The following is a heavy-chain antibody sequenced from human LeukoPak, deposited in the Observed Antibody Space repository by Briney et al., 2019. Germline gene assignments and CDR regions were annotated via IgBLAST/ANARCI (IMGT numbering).Heavy chain of an antibody. CDR1: GYTFTSYY. Sequence: ASVKVSCKASGYTFTSYYMHWVRQAPGQGLEWMGIINPSGGSTSYAQKFQGRVTMTRDTSASTVYMELSSLRSEDTAVYYCASAVAGGEYDYWGQGTLVTVSS. CDR2: INPSGGST. V-gene: IGHV1-46*01. D-gene: IGHD6-19*01. CDR3: ASAVAGGEYDY. J-gene: IGHJ4*02.